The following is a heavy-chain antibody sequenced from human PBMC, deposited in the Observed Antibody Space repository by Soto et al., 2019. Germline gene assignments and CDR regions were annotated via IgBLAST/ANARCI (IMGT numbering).Heavy chain of an antibody. CDR2: ISGSGGST. V-gene: IGHV3-23*01. Sequence: GGSLRLSCAASGFTFSSYAMSWVRQAPGKGLEWVSAISGSGGSTYYADSVKGRLTISRDNSKNTLYLQMNSLRAEDTAVYYCAKADCSSTSCYGSYYYYYMDVWGKGTTVTVSS. CDR3: AKADCSSTSCYGSYYYYYMDV. CDR1: GFTFSSYA. D-gene: IGHD2-2*01. J-gene: IGHJ6*03.